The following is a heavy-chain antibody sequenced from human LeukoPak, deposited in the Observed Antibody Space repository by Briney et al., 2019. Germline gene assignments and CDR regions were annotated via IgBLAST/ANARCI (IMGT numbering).Heavy chain of an antibody. J-gene: IGHJ6*02. Sequence: GGSLRLACAASGFTFSDFWLSWVRQARGKGLEWVANMNRGGREKNYVDSMKGRITISRDNAKNSLYLQIKSLRVEDTDVYYCARDGGIIRFGGQDVWGQGTPVTVS. CDR3: ARDGGIIRFGGQDV. CDR2: MNRGGREK. V-gene: IGHV3-7*01. D-gene: IGHD3-16*01. CDR1: GFTFSDFW.